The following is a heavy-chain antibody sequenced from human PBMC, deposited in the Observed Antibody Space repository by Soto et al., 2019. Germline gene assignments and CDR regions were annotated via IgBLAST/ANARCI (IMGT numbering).Heavy chain of an antibody. CDR2: ISYDGSDI. J-gene: IGHJ4*02. CDR3: AIARVADSPLDH. V-gene: IGHV3-30*02. Sequence: GGSLRLSCVGSGFIFSNYGMHWVRQAPGKGLEWVAFISYDGSDILYADSVKGRFTISRDNSKSTLFLHMNRPTAEDTAIYFCAIARVADSPLDHWGQGTLVTV. CDR1: GFIFSNYG. D-gene: IGHD2-15*01.